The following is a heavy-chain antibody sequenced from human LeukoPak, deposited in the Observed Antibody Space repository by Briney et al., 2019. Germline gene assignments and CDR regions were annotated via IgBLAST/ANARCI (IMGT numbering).Heavy chain of an antibody. Sequence: ASVKVSCKASGYTFTSYYMHWVRQAPGQGLEWMGIINPSVGSTSYAQKFQGRVTITRDTSTSTVYMELSSLRSEDTAVYYCPLLPVKATQYSSSWYDYWGQGTLVTVSS. CDR3: PLLPVKATQYSSSWYDY. CDR2: INPSVGST. V-gene: IGHV1-46*01. D-gene: IGHD6-13*01. J-gene: IGHJ4*02. CDR1: GYTFTSYY.